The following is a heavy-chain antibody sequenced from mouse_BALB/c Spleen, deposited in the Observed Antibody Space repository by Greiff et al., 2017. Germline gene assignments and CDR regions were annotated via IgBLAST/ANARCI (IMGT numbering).Heavy chain of an antibody. V-gene: IGHV1S34*01. CDR2: ISCYNGAT. J-gene: IGHJ1*01. D-gene: IGHD1-1*01. CDR1: GYSFTGYY. Sequence: LVKTGASVKISCKASGYSFTGYYMHWVQQSHGKSLEWIGYISCYNGATSYNQKFKGKSTFTVDTSSSTAYMQFNSLTSEDSAVYYWERDDYGSNWYFDVWGAGTTVTVSS. CDR3: ERDDYGSNWYFDV.